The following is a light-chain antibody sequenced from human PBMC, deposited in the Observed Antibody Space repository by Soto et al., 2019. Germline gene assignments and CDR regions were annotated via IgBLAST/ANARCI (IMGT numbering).Light chain of an antibody. Sequence: EIVMTQSPATLSVSPGERATLSCRASQRVSPNVAWYQQRPGQPPRLLIFGASTRATGIPGRFSGSGSGTEFTLTISSLESEDFAVYYCQQYYTWPSFGQGTRLEIK. V-gene: IGKV3-15*01. CDR3: QQYYTWPS. CDR2: GAS. J-gene: IGKJ5*01. CDR1: QRVSPN.